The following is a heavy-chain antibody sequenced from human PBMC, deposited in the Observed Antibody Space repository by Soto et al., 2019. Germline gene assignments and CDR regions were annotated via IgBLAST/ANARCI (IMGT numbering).Heavy chain of an antibody. D-gene: IGHD3-10*01. V-gene: IGHV4-4*07. Sequence: SETLSLTCTVSGGSISSYYWTWIRQPAGKGLEWIGRISASGTTNYNPSLKSRVTMSVDTSKNQFSLKLNSVTAADTAVYYCARDRTVRGDWFDPWGQGTLVTVSS. CDR1: GGSISSYY. CDR2: ISASGTT. J-gene: IGHJ5*02. CDR3: ARDRTVRGDWFDP.